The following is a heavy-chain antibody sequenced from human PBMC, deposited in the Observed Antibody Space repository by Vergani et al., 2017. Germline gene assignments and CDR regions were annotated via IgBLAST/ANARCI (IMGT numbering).Heavy chain of an antibody. J-gene: IGHJ4*02. D-gene: IGHD5-24*01. V-gene: IGHV3-23*04. CDR2: ISGSGGST. CDR1: GFTFSSYS. Sequence: EVQLVESGGGLVKPGGSLRLSCAASGFTFSSYSMNWVRQAPGKGLEWVSAISGSGGSTYYADSVKGRFTISRDNSKNTLYLQMNSLRAEDTAVYYCARDVRWLNRMEMGWGQGTLVTVSS. CDR3: ARDVRWLNRMEMG.